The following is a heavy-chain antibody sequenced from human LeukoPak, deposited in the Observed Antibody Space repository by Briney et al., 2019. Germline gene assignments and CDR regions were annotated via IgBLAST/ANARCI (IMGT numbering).Heavy chain of an antibody. D-gene: IGHD3-9*01. V-gene: IGHV3-23*01. Sequence: PGGSLRLSCAASGFTFSSYGMSWVRQAPGKGLERVSAISGSGGSTYYADSVKGRFTISRDNSKNTLYLQMNSLRAEDTAVYYCARTYYDILTGYNPYFDYWGQGILVTVSS. J-gene: IGHJ4*02. CDR2: ISGSGGST. CDR3: ARTYYDILTGYNPYFDY. CDR1: GFTFSSYG.